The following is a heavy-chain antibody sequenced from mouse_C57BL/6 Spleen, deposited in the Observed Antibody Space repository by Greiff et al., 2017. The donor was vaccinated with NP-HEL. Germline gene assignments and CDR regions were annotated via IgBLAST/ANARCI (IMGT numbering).Heavy chain of an antibody. Sequence: QVQLKQSGAELVKPGASVKISCKASGYAFSSYWMNWVKQRPGKGLEWIGQIYPGDGDTNYNGKFKGKATLTADKSSSTAYMQLSSLTSEDSAVYFCAKGGYYGFFDYWGQGTTLTVSS. CDR1: GYAFSSYW. CDR2: IYPGDGDT. D-gene: IGHD1-1*01. CDR3: AKGGYYGFFDY. J-gene: IGHJ2*01. V-gene: IGHV1-80*01.